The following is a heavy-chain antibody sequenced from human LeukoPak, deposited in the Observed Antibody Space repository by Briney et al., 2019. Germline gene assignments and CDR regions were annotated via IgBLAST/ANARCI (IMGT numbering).Heavy chain of an antibody. D-gene: IGHD1-26*01. V-gene: IGHV3-48*03. J-gene: IGHJ3*02. Sequence: GGSLRLSCAASGFTFSSYEMNWVRQAPGKGLVWVSYISSSGSTIYYADSVKGRFTISRDNAKDSLYLQMNSLRAEDTALYYCAREDGARSDACDIWGQGTMVTVSS. CDR2: ISSSGSTI. CDR1: GFTFSSYE. CDR3: AREDGARSDACDI.